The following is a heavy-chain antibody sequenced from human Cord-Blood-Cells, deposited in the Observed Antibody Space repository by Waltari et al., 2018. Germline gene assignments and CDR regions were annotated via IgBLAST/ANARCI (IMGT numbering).Heavy chain of an antibody. CDR1: GYTLTELS. CDR3: ATVKGDYGDYGWYFDL. D-gene: IGHD4-17*01. V-gene: IGHV1-24*01. J-gene: IGHJ2*01. CDR2: FDPEDGET. Sequence: QVQLVQSGAEVKKPGASVKVSCKVSGYTLTELSMPWVRQAPGKGLEWMGGFDPEDGETIYAQKFQGRVTMTEDTSTDTAYMELSSLRSEDTAVYYCATVKGDYGDYGWYFDLWGRGTLVTVSS.